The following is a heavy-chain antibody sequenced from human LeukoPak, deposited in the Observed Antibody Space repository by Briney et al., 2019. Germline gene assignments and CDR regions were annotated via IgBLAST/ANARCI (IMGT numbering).Heavy chain of an antibody. V-gene: IGHV3-11*01. J-gene: IGHJ3*02. Sequence: PGGSLRLPRAASGFTFSDYYMSWIRQAPGKGLEWVSYISSSGSTIYYADSVKGRFTISRDNAKNSLYLQMNSLRAEDTAVYYCARDEAAGTEDDAFDIWGQGTMVTVSS. CDR3: ARDEAAGTEDDAFDI. CDR1: GFTFSDYY. CDR2: ISSSGSTI. D-gene: IGHD6-13*01.